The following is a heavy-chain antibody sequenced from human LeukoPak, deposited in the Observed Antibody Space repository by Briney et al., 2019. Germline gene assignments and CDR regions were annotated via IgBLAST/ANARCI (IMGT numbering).Heavy chain of an antibody. D-gene: IGHD3-10*01. CDR2: ISSSSSYI. V-gene: IGHV3-21*04. CDR1: GFTFSSYS. CDR3: AKDMAVRRSNYYYYYGMDV. J-gene: IGHJ6*02. Sequence: KPWGSLRLSCAASGFTFSSYSMNWVRQAPGKGLEWVSSISSSSSYIYYADSVKGRFTISRDNAKNSLYLQMNSLRAEDTALYYCAKDMAVRRSNYYYYYGMDVWGQGTTVTVSS.